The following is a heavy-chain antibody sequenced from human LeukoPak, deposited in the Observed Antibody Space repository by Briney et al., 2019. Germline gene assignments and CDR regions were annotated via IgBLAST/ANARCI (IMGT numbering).Heavy chain of an antibody. D-gene: IGHD3-22*01. Sequence: EGSLRLSCAASGFTFSDYYMRWIRQAPGKGLEWASYISSSSSYTNYADSVKGRFTISRDNAKNSLYLQMNSLRAEDTAVYYCARDLREFDSSGYYLDYWGQGTLVTVSS. J-gene: IGHJ4*02. CDR2: ISSSSSYT. CDR3: ARDLREFDSSGYYLDY. CDR1: GFTFSDYY. V-gene: IGHV3-11*06.